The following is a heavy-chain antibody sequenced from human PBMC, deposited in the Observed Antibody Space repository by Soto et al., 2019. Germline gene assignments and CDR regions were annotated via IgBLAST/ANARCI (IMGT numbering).Heavy chain of an antibody. CDR3: ARVFTGITIFGVATESPFDP. J-gene: IGHJ5*02. CDR2: IYYSGST. Sequence: QVQLQESGPGLVKPSETLSLTCTVSGGSISSYYWSWIRQPPGKGLEWIGYIYYSGSTNYNPSLKSRVTISVDTSKNQFSLKLSSVTAADTAVYYCARVFTGITIFGVATESPFDPWGQGTLVTVSS. CDR1: GGSISSYY. V-gene: IGHV4-59*01. D-gene: IGHD3-3*01.